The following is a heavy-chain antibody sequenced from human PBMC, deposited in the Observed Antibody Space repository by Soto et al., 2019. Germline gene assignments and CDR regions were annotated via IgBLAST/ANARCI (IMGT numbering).Heavy chain of an antibody. D-gene: IGHD3-3*01. V-gene: IGHV3-21*01. Sequence: EVQLVESGGGLVKPGGSLRLSCAASGFTFSSYSMNWVRQAPGKGLEWVSSISSSSSYIYYADSVKGRFTISRDNAKNSLSLQMNSRRAEDTDVYYCARGYYDFWSGYFFDYLGQGTLVTVSS. J-gene: IGHJ4*02. CDR2: ISSSSSYI. CDR3: ARGYYDFWSGYFFDY. CDR1: GFTFSSYS.